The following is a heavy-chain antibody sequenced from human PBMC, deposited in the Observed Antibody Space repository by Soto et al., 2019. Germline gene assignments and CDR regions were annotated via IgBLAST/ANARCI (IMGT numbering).Heavy chain of an antibody. J-gene: IGHJ4*02. D-gene: IGHD3-10*01. CDR2: ISAYNGNT. CDR3: ARDFLAVISYGSGSSIDS. Sequence: QVQLVQSGAEVMKPGASGKVSCKASGYTFISYGINWVRQAPGQGLEGMGWISAYNGNTNYAQKLQGRVTMTTDTSTRPAYLELSSLRSADTAVDDCARDFLAVISYGSGSSIDSWGQGTLVAVSS. V-gene: IGHV1-18*01. CDR1: GYTFISYG.